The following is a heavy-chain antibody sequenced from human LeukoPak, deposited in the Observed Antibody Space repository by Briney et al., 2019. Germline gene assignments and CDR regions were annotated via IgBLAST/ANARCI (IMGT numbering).Heavy chain of an antibody. D-gene: IGHD3-9*01. CDR2: INAGNGNT. J-gene: IGHJ3*02. CDR1: GYTFTSYA. CDR3: AREGNDILTGYDAFDI. V-gene: IGHV1-3*03. Sequence: ASVKVSCKASGYTFTSYAMHWVRQAPGQRLEWMGWINAGNGNTKYSQEFQGRVTMTRDMSTSTVYMELSSLRSEDTAVYYCAREGNDILTGYDAFDIWGQGTMVTVSS.